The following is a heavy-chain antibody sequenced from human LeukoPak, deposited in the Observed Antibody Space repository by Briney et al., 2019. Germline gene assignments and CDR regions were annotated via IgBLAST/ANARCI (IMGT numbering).Heavy chain of an antibody. Sequence: GGALRLSCAASGVTFYEHAMHWVRQATGKGLEWVSGISWDSGSIVYADSVKRRFTISRDNAKNSLYLQMNSLRAEDTALYYCAKDRGSGSAGYCYFDYWGQGTLVTVSS. D-gene: IGHD3-10*01. V-gene: IGHV3-9*01. CDR1: GVTFYEHA. J-gene: IGHJ4*02. CDR3: AKDRGSGSAGYCYFDY. CDR2: ISWDSGSI.